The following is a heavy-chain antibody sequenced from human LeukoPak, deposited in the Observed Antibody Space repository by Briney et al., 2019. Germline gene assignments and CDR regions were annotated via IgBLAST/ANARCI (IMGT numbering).Heavy chain of an antibody. CDR3: ATVFDY. D-gene: IGHD4-17*01. J-gene: IGHJ4*02. CDR2: IDGDGSGT. Sequence: GXSLRLSCAASGLTFSNHWMHWVRQAPGKGLVWVSRIDGDGSGTIYADSVKGRFTISRDNAKNTSYLQMDSLRAEDSAVYYCATVFDYWGQGTLVTVSS. CDR1: GLTFSNHW. V-gene: IGHV3-74*01.